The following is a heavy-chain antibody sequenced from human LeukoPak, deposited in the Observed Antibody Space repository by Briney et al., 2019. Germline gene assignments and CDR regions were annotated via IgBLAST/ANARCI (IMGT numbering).Heavy chain of an antibody. J-gene: IGHJ4*02. D-gene: IGHD3-22*01. CDR1: GGSITSTNY. Sequence: SGTLSLTCGVSGGSITSTNYWTWVRQPPGKGLEWIGRIYTSGSTNYNPSLKSRVTMLVDTSKNQFSLKPSSVTAADTAVYYCARGGGSRYYDSSGYVYYFDYWGQGTLVTVSS. V-gene: IGHV4-4*02. CDR3: ARGGGSRYYDSSGYVYYFDY. CDR2: IYTSGST.